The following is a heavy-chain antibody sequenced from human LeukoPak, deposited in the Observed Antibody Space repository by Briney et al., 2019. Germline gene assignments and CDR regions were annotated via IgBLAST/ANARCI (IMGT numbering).Heavy chain of an antibody. CDR2: IYYSGST. CDR1: GASISSDY. J-gene: IGHJ5*02. D-gene: IGHD6-13*01. Sequence: PSETLSLTCTVSGASISSDYWNWIRQPPGKGLEWIGYIYYSGSTNYNPSLKSRVTISVDTSKNQFSLKLSSVTAADTAVYYCAVMYSGSWYWFDPWGQGTLVTVSS. V-gene: IGHV4-59*08. CDR3: AVMYSGSWYWFDP.